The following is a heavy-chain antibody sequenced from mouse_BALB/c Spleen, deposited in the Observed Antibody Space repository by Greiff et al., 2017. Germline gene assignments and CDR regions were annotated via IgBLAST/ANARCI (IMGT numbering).Heavy chain of an antibody. Sequence: DVKLQESGPDLVKPSQSLSLTCTVTGYSITSGYSWPWIRQFPGNTLDWIGSIHYSGSTNYNPSLQSRSSITRDTSRNQYFLQLNSVTTEDTATYYCARALYGGMDYWGQGTSVTVSA. J-gene: IGHJ4*01. V-gene: IGHV3-1*02. CDR1: GYSITSGYS. CDR3: ARALYGGMDY. CDR2: IHYSGST. D-gene: IGHD1-1*02.